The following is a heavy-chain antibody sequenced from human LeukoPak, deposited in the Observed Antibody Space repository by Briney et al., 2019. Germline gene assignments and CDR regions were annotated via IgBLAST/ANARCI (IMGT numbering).Heavy chain of an antibody. Sequence: PGGSLRLSCAASGFTFSSYGMHWVRQAPGKGLEWVAVIWYDGSNKYYADSVKGRFTISRDNSKNTLYLQMNSLRAEDTAVYYCAKGEKGIGAAFDIWGQGTMVTVSS. CDR3: AKGEKGIGAAFDI. J-gene: IGHJ3*02. CDR2: IWYDGSNK. CDR1: GFTFSSYG. D-gene: IGHD3-16*01. V-gene: IGHV3-33*06.